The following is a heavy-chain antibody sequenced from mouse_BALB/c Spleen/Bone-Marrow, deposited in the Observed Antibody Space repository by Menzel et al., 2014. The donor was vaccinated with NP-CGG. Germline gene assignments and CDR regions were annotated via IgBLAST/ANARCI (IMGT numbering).Heavy chain of an antibody. CDR2: IWSDGNT. D-gene: IGHD2-10*02. CDR3: ARNPYGNYAMDY. Sequence: QVHVKQSGPGLVAPSQSLSITCTASGFSLTTYGVHWVRQPPGKGLEWLVVIWSDGNTTYNSALKSRLSISKDNSKSQVFLKMNSLQTDDTAMYYCARNPYGNYAMDYWGQGTSVTVSS. V-gene: IGHV2-6*02. J-gene: IGHJ4*01. CDR1: GFSLTTYG.